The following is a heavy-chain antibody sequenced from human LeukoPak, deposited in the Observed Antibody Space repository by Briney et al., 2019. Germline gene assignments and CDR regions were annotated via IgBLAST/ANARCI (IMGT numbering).Heavy chain of an antibody. Sequence: ASVKVSCKASGYTFTSYGISWVRQAPGQGLEWMGWISAYNGNTNYAQKLQGRVTMTTDTSTSTAYMELRSLRSDDTAVYYCARDHYDFWSGYYRWFDPWGQGTLFTVSS. CDR3: ARDHYDFWSGYYRWFDP. D-gene: IGHD3-3*01. J-gene: IGHJ5*02. V-gene: IGHV1-18*01. CDR1: GYTFTSYG. CDR2: ISAYNGNT.